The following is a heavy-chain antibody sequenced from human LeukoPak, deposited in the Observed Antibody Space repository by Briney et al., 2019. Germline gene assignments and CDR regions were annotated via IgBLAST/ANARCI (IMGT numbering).Heavy chain of an antibody. J-gene: IGHJ4*02. CDR2: ISSSSSYI. CDR1: GFTFSSYS. Sequence: GGSLRLSCAASGFTFSSYSMNWVRQAPGRGLEWVSSISSSSSYIYYADSVKGRFTISRDNAKNSLYLQMNSLRAEDTAVYYCARDSGVSSSFDYWGQGTLVTVSS. V-gene: IGHV3-21*01. D-gene: IGHD6-6*01. CDR3: ARDSGVSSSFDY.